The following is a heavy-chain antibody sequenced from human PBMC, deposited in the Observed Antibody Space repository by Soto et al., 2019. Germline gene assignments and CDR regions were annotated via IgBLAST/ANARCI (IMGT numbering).Heavy chain of an antibody. J-gene: IGHJ4*02. D-gene: IGHD6-6*01. CDR1: GYTFTTYG. V-gene: IGHV1-18*04. CDR3: ARDPATAYTSSSFDY. CDR2: ISAYDGNT. Sequence: ASVKVSCKASGYTFTTYGITWLRQAPGQGLEWMGWISAYDGNTNYAQKLQGRVSMTTDPSTNTAYMELRSLRSDDTAVYYCARDPATAYTSSSFDYWGQGTLVTVSS.